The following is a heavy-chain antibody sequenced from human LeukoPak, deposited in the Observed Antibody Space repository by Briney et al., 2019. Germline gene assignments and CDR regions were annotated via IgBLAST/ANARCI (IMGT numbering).Heavy chain of an antibody. CDR3: AHRGYGAQTFDP. J-gene: IGHJ5*02. Sequence: SGPTLVNPTQTLTLTCTFSGFSHTTSGVGVGWIRQPPGKALEWLALIYGDDDKRYSPSLKSRLTITKDTSKNQVVLTMTNMDPVDTATYYCAHRGYGAQTFDPWGQGTLVTVSS. D-gene: IGHD4-17*01. V-gene: IGHV2-5*02. CDR1: GFSHTTSGVG. CDR2: IYGDDDK.